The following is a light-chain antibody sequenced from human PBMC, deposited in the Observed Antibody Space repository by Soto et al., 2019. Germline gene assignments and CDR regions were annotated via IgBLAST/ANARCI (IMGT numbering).Light chain of an antibody. CDR1: QSVSSSY. V-gene: IGKV3-20*01. CDR3: QQYGSSTGT. CDR2: GAS. J-gene: IGKJ1*01. Sequence: EIVLTQSPGTLSLSPGERTTISCRASQSVSSSYLAWYQQKPGQAPRLLLYGASNRATGIPDRFSGSGSGTDFTLTISRLEPEDFAVYYCQQYGSSTGTFGQGTKVDIK.